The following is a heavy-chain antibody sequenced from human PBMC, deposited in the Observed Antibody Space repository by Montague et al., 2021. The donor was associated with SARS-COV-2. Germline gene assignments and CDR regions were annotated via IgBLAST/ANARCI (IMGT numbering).Heavy chain of an antibody. CDR1: GGSISSHY. V-gene: IGHV4-59*11. Sequence: SETLSLTCTVSGGSISSHYWSWIRQPPGKGLEWIGYIYYSGSTNYNPSLKSRVTISVDTSKNQFSLKLSSVTAADTAIYYCARIGDGYNAPPGYWGQGTLVTVSS. CDR3: ARIGDGYNAPPGY. CDR2: IYYSGST. J-gene: IGHJ4*02. D-gene: IGHD5-24*01.